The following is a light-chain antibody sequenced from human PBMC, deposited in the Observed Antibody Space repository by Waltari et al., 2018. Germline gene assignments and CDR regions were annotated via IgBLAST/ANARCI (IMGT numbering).Light chain of an antibody. V-gene: IGKV2-28*01. CDR1: PSLLHSNGAHY. CDR2: LGS. J-gene: IGKJ1*01. CDR3: MQALQIPWT. Sequence: DIVMSQSPLSLPVTPGGPASISCRSSPSLLHSNGAHYLDWYLQKPGQSPQLLIYLGSSRATGVPDRFGGSGSGTDFTLKISRVEAEDVGVYYCMQALQIPWTFGQGTKVEIK.